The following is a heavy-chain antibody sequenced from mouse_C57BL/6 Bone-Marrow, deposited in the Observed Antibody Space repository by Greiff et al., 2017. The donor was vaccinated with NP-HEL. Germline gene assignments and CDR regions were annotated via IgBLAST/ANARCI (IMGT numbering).Heavy chain of an antibody. J-gene: IGHJ2*01. CDR3: ARLGLLLDFDY. V-gene: IGHV1-80*01. CDR2: IYPGVGDT. D-gene: IGHD2-3*01. CDR1: GYAFSSYW. Sequence: LQQSGASVKISCKASGYAFSSYWMNWVKQRPGKGLEWLGQIYPGVGDTNYNGKFKGKATLTADKSSSTAYMQLSSLTSEDSAVYFCARLGLLLDFDYWGQGTTLTVSS.